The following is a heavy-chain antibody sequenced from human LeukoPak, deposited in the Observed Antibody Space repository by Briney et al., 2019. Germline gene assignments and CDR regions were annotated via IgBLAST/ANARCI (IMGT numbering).Heavy chain of an antibody. V-gene: IGHV3-7*03. J-gene: IGHJ4*02. D-gene: IGHD6-13*01. Sequence: GGSLRLSCTASGFTFSNYWMSWVRQAPGKGLEWVATIKEDGEIYYVDSVKGRFTISRDNAKNSLYLQMNSLRAEDTAVYYCAKIAAGTNPNFDYWGQGTLVTVSS. CDR3: AKIAAGTNPNFDY. CDR2: IKEDGEI. CDR1: GFTFSNYW.